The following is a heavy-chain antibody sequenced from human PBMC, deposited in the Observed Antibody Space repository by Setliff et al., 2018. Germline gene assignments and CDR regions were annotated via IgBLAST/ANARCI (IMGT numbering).Heavy chain of an antibody. V-gene: IGHV3-11*01. CDR3: ARVHYETSTYSPTLFDH. D-gene: IGHD3-22*01. CDR2: ISNDAYTI. Sequence: GSLRLSCAASGFSFSDYYMMWIRQAPGKGLEWVSYISNDAYTIHYADSMKGRLTISRDNSKNSVFLQMNSLRVEDTAVYYCARVHYETSTYSPTLFDHWGQGALVTV. J-gene: IGHJ4*02. CDR1: GFSFSDYY.